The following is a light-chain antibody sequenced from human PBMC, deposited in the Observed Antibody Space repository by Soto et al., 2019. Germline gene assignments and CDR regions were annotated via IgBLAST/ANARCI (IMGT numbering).Light chain of an antibody. CDR3: SSYTSTNTSV. J-gene: IGLJ1*01. Sequence: QSPMSLPAGVSGSPGQSITIAFRQTSSDVVGYKYVCWYQQHPGKAPRLLIYEVTSRPSGGSNRFSGSKSGNTASVTISGPQAEDEADYYRSSYTSTNTSVFGTGTKVTVL. CDR1: SSDVVGYKY. CDR2: EVT. V-gene: IGLV2-14*03.